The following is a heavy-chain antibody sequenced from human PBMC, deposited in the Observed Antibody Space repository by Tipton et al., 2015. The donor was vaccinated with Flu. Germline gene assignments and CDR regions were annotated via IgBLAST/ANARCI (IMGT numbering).Heavy chain of an antibody. J-gene: IGHJ4*02. CDR1: GFTFSRYG. Sequence: SLRLSCAVSGFTFSRYGISWVRQAPGKGLEWVSGFSASGRTTYFADSVKGRFTISRDNFRNTLFLQMNGLRAEDTAIYYCAKVIPEKVAGLDYWGQGTLVTVSS. CDR3: AKVIPEKVAGLDY. CDR2: FSASGRTT. D-gene: IGHD6-19*01. V-gene: IGHV3-23*01.